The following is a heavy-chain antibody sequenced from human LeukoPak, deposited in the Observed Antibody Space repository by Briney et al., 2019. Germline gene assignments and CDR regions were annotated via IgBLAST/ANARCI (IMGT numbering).Heavy chain of an antibody. CDR1: GFTFSSYE. Sequence: GGSLRLSCAASGFTFSSYEMNWVRQAPGKGLEWVSYISSSGSTIYYADSVKGRFTISRDNAKNSLYLQMNSLRAEDTTVYYCAKELRSGWYLYYYYYMDVWGKGTTVTVSS. CDR3: AKELRSGWYLYYYYYMDV. D-gene: IGHD6-19*01. V-gene: IGHV3-48*03. CDR2: ISSSGSTI. J-gene: IGHJ6*03.